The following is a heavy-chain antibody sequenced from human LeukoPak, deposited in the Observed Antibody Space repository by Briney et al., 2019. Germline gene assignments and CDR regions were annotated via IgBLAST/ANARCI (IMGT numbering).Heavy chain of an antibody. Sequence: SSGTLSLTCAVSGVSISSSNWWSWVRQPPGKGLEWIGEIYHSGSTNYNPSLKSRVTISVDTSKNQFSLKLSSVTAADTAVYYCARATAKYSSSWRAYGWFDPWGQGTLVTVSS. CDR1: GVSISSSNW. CDR2: IYHSGST. D-gene: IGHD6-13*01. CDR3: ARATAKYSSSWRAYGWFDP. V-gene: IGHV4-4*02. J-gene: IGHJ5*02.